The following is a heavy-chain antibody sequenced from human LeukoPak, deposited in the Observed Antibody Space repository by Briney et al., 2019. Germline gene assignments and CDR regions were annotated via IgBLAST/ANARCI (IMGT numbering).Heavy chain of an antibody. J-gene: IGHJ3*02. Sequence: ASVKVSCKASGYTFTGYYMHWVRQAPGQGLEWMGWINPNSGGTNYAQKFQGRVTMTRDTSISTAYMELSRLRSDDTTVYYCAREKGRALAFDIWGQGTMVTVSS. CDR2: INPNSGGT. CDR1: GYTFTGYY. V-gene: IGHV1-2*02. CDR3: AREKGRALAFDI.